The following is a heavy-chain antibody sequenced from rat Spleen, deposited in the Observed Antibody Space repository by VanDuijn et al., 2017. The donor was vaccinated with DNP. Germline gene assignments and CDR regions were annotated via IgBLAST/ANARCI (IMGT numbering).Heavy chain of an antibody. CDR3: TRGPYSSYAFFDY. Sequence: EVQLVESGGGLVQPGRSMKLSCAASGFTFSSFPMAWVRQAPTKGLEWVATISTSGGSTYYRDSVKGRFTISRDNAKSTLYLQMNSLRSEDTATYYCTRGPYSSYAFFDYWGQGVMVTVSS. CDR1: GFTFSSFP. CDR2: ISTSGGST. J-gene: IGHJ2*01. D-gene: IGHD1-2*01. V-gene: IGHV5-46*01.